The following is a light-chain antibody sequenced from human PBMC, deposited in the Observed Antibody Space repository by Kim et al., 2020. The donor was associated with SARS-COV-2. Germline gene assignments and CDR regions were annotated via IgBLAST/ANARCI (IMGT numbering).Light chain of an antibody. CDR1: QSVSSYY. CDR2: DVS. CDR3: QQYHTSPRT. J-gene: IGKJ1*01. V-gene: IGKV3-20*01. Sequence: EIVLTQSPGTLSLSPGERATLSCRASQSVSSYYLAWYQQKPGQAPRLLIYDVSNRATGIPDRFSGSGSGTDFTLTISRLDPEDFAVYYCQQYHTSPRTFGQGTKVEIK.